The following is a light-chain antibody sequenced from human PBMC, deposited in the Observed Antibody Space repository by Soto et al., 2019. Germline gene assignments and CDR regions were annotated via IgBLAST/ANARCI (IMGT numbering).Light chain of an antibody. CDR2: EGS. Sequence: QSALTQPASVSGSPGQSITISCTGTSSDVGSYNLVSWYQQHPGKAPKLMIYEGSKRPSGVSNRFSGSESGNTASLTISGLQAEDEADYYCCSYAGSSPFHYVFGTGTKVTV. V-gene: IGLV2-23*01. CDR3: CSYAGSSPFHYV. CDR1: SSDVGSYNL. J-gene: IGLJ1*01.